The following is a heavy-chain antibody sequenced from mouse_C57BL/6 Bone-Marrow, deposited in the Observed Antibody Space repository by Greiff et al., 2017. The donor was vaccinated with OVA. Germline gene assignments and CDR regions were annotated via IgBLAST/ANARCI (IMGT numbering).Heavy chain of an antibody. D-gene: IGHD2-2*01. Sequence: QVQLQQSGTELVKPGASVKLSCKASGYTFTSYWMHWVKQRPGQGLEWIGNINPSNGGTNYNEKFKSKATLTVDKSSSTAYMQLSSLTSEDSAVYYWARKGPWLYFDYWGQGTTLTVSS. V-gene: IGHV1-53*01. CDR1: GYTFTSYW. CDR3: ARKGPWLYFDY. J-gene: IGHJ2*01. CDR2: INPSNGGT.